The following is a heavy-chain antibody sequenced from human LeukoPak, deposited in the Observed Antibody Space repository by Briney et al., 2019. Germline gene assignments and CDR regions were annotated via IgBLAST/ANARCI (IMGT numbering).Heavy chain of an antibody. CDR2: IWYDGSNK. D-gene: IGHD5-18*01. CDR1: GFTFSSHG. V-gene: IGHV3-33*01. CDR3: ARNDKGNSYGYSIDC. Sequence: PGRSLRLPCAASGFTFSSHGMHWVRQAPGKGLEWVAVIWYDGSNKYYADSVKGRFTISRDNSKNTLYLQMNSLRAEDTAVYYCARNDKGNSYGYSIDCWGQGTLVTVSS. J-gene: IGHJ4*02.